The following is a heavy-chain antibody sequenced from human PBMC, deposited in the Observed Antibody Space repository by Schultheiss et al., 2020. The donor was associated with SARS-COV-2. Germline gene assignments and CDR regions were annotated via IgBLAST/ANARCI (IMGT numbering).Heavy chain of an antibody. J-gene: IGHJ3*02. V-gene: IGHV4-30-4*07. CDR3: ARAIGYDYIWGSYRSPWAFDI. Sequence: SETLSLTCAVSGGSISSGGYSWSWIRQPPGKGLEWIGYIYYSGSTNYNPSLKSRVTISVDTSKNQFSLKLSSVTAADTAVYYCARAIGYDYIWGSYRSPWAFDIWGQGTMVTVSS. CDR1: GGSISSGGYS. CDR2: IYYSGST. D-gene: IGHD3-16*02.